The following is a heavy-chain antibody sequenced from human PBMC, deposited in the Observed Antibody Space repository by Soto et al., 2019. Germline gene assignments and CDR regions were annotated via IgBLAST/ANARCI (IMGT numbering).Heavy chain of an antibody. J-gene: IGHJ4*02. CDR2: ISYDGSNK. CDR3: AKDSGSYYYFDY. D-gene: IGHD1-26*01. V-gene: IGHV3-30*18. Sequence: GGSLRLSCAASGFTFSSYGMHWVRQAPGKGLEWVAVISYDGSNKYYADSVKGRFTISRDNSKNTLYLQMNSLRAEDTAVYYCAKDSGSYYYFDYWGQGTLVTVS. CDR1: GFTFSSYG.